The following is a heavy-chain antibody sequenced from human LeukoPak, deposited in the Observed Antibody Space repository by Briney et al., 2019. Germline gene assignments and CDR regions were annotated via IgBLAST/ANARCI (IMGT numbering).Heavy chain of an antibody. CDR1: GYTFTGYY. CDR2: INPNSGGT. J-gene: IGHJ3*02. V-gene: IGHV1-2*04. Sequence: ASVKVSCKASGYTFTGYYMHWVRQAPGQGLEWMGWINPNSGGTNYAQKFQGWVTMTRDTSISTAYMELSRLRSEDTAVYYCAREPYYYDSSGYYSSAFDIWGQGTMVTVSS. D-gene: IGHD3-22*01. CDR3: AREPYYYDSSGYYSSAFDI.